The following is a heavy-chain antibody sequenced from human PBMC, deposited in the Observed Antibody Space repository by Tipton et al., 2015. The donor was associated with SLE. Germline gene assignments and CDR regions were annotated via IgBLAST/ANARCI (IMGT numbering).Heavy chain of an antibody. CDR3: ARGLGIILPRLDV. V-gene: IGHV4-59*08. J-gene: IGHJ6*02. CDR1: GGSISSHY. CDR2: IYYSGST. D-gene: IGHD7-27*01. Sequence: TLSLTCTVSGGSISSHYWNWIRQPPGKGLEWIGYIYYSGSTNYNPSLQSRVTISVDTSKNQFSLKLSSVTAADTAVYYCARGLGIILPRLDVWGQGTTVTVSS.